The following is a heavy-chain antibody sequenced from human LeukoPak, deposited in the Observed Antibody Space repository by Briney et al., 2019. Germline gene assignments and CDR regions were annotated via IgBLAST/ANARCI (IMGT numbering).Heavy chain of an antibody. CDR3: ARDRQIAY. Sequence: PSETLSLTCTISGYSISSGYYWGWIRQPPGKGLEWIGSIYHSGSTYYNPSLKSRVTISLDTSENQFSLKLSSVTAADTAVYYCARDRQIAYWGQGTLVTVSS. CDR2: IYHSGST. V-gene: IGHV4-38-2*02. J-gene: IGHJ4*02. CDR1: GYSISSGYY.